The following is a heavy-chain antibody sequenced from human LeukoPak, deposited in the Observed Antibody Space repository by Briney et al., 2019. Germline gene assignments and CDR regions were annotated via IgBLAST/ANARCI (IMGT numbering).Heavy chain of an antibody. J-gene: IGHJ4*02. CDR2: INPNSGDI. CDR1: GYTFTGYY. Sequence: ASVKVSCKASGYTFTGYYMHWVRQAPGQGLEWMGRINPNSGDIKYAQKFQGRVTMTRDASISTAYMELSRLTSGDTAVYYCSKRYCSSPNCYANFDYWGQGPLVTVPS. CDR3: SKRYCSSPNCYANFDY. D-gene: IGHD2-2*01. V-gene: IGHV1-2*06.